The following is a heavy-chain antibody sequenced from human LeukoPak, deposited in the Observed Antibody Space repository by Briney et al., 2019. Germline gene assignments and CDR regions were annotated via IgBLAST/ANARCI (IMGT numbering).Heavy chain of an antibody. CDR2: ISSSGSTI. Sequence: GGSLRLSCAASGFTFSSYEMNWVRQAPGKGLEWVSYISSSGSTIYYADSVKGRFTISRDNAKNSLYLQMNSLRAEDTAVYYCAKDQGSSWFSYMDVWGKGTTVTISS. D-gene: IGHD6-13*01. V-gene: IGHV3-48*03. CDR1: GFTFSSYE. J-gene: IGHJ6*03. CDR3: AKDQGSSWFSYMDV.